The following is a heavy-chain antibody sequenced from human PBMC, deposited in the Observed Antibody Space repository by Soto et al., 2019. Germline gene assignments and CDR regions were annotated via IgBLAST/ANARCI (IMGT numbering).Heavy chain of an antibody. J-gene: IGHJ5*02. CDR1: GFTFSSYA. CDR3: AKDLRLAATLFGWFDP. CDR2: ISGSGGST. V-gene: IGHV3-23*01. D-gene: IGHD2-15*01. Sequence: GGSLRLSCAASGFTFSSYAMSWVRQAPGKGLEWVSAISGSGGSTYYADSVKGRFTISRDNSKNTLYLQMNSLRAEDTAVYYCAKDLRLAATLFGWFDPWGQGTLVTVSS.